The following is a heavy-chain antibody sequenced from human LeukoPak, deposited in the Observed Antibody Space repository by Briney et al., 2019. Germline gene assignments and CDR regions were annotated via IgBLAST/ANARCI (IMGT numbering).Heavy chain of an antibody. Sequence: SETLSLTCAVSGYSISSGYYWGWIRQPPGKGLEWIGSSYHSGSTYYNPSLKSRVTISVDTSKNQFSLKLSSVTAADTAVYYCARLGARFLDYWGQGTPVTVSS. J-gene: IGHJ4*02. CDR2: SYHSGST. D-gene: IGHD1-26*01. CDR1: GYSISSGYY. V-gene: IGHV4-38-2*01. CDR3: ARLGARFLDY.